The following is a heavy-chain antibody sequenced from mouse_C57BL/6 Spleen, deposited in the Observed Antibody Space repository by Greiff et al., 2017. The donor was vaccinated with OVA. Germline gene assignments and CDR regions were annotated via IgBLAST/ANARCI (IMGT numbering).Heavy chain of an antibody. CDR3: AREGGYGNYSAY. Sequence: QVQLQQPGAELVKPGASVKLSCKASGYTFTSYWMQWVQQRPGQGLEWIGEIDPSDSYTNYNQKFKGQATLTVDTSSSTAYMQLSSLTSEDSAVYYGAREGGYGNYSAYWGQGTLVTVSA. J-gene: IGHJ3*01. CDR2: IDPSDSYT. V-gene: IGHV1-50*01. CDR1: GYTFTSYW. D-gene: IGHD2-1*01.